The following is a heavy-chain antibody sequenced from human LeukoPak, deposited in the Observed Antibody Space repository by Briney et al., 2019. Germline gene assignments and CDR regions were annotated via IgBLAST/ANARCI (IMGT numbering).Heavy chain of an antibody. V-gene: IGHV3-23*01. Sequence: GGSLRLSCVVSGFTFKNYAMSWVRQAPGKGLECVSSIRDSGNGTDYADSVKGRFTVSRDNSKNTLYLHMNTLSAGDTAVYYCAKWAYYDFWSGHYKSHFDSWGQGTLVTVSP. D-gene: IGHD3-3*01. J-gene: IGHJ4*02. CDR3: AKWAYYDFWSGHYKSHFDS. CDR1: GFTFKNYA. CDR2: IRDSGNGT.